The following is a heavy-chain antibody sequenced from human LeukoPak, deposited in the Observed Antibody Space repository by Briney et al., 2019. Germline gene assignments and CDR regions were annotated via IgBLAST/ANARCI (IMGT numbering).Heavy chain of an antibody. CDR3: ARAPLVIVVTAFDY. J-gene: IGHJ4*02. V-gene: IGHV4-34*01. D-gene: IGHD2/OR15-2a*01. CDR2: INHIGST. Sequence: SETRSLTCAVYGGSFSGYYWSWIRQPPGNVLEWIGEINHIGSTNYNPSLKSRVTISVDTSKKQFSLKLSSVTAADTAVYYCARAPLVIVVTAFDYWGQGTLVTVSS. CDR1: GGSFSGYY.